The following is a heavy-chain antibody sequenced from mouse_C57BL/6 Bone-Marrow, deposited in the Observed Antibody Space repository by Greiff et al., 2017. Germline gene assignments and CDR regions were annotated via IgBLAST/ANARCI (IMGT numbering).Heavy chain of an antibody. V-gene: IGHV1-55*01. J-gene: IGHJ4*01. CDR3: AREGDYYGSTYCAMDY. Sequence: QVQLQQPGAELVKPGASVKMSCKASGYTFTSYWITWVKQRPGQGLEWIGDIYPGSGSTNYNEKFKSKATLTVETSSSTAYMQLSRLTSEDSAVYYCAREGDYYGSTYCAMDYWGQGTAVTVSS. CDR1: GYTFTSYW. D-gene: IGHD1-1*01. CDR2: IYPGSGST.